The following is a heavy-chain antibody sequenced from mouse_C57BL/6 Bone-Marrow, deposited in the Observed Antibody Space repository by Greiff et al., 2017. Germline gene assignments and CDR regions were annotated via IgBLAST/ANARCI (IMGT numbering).Heavy chain of an antibody. Sequence: VQLQQSGPGLVKPSQSLSLTCSVTGYSITSGYYWNWIRQFPGNKLECMGYISYDGSNNYNPSLKNRISITRDTSKNQFFLKLNSVTTEDTATYYCARGGWASYWYFDVWGTGTTVTVSS. D-gene: IGHD3-3*01. J-gene: IGHJ1*03. CDR3: ARGGWASYWYFDV. CDR1: GYSITSGYY. V-gene: IGHV3-6*01. CDR2: ISYDGSN.